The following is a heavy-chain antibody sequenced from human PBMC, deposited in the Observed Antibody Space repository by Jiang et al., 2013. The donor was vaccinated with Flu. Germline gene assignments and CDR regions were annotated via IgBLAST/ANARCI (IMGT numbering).Heavy chain of an antibody. D-gene: IGHD3-3*01. J-gene: IGHJ5*02. CDR2: ISYDGSNK. V-gene: IGHV3-30-3*01. Sequence: QLVESGGGVVQPGRSLRLSCAASGFTFSSYAMHWVRQAPGKGLEWVAVISYDGSNKYYADSVKGRFTISRDNSKNTLYLQMNSLRAEDTAVYYCARDLLRFLIQGWFDPWGQGTLVTVSS. CDR3: ARDLLRFLIQGWFDP. CDR1: GFTFSSYA.